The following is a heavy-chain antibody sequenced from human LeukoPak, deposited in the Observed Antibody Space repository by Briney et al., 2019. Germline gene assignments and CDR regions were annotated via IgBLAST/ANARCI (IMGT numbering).Heavy chain of an antibody. CDR1: GGSISSYY. CDR2: IYYSGST. V-gene: IGHV4-59*08. D-gene: IGHD4-17*01. J-gene: IGHJ4*02. CDR3: ARVPTVTFFDY. Sequence: SETLSLTCTVSGGSISSYYWSWIRQPPRKGLEWIGYIYYSGSTNYNPSLKSRVTISVDTSKNQFSLKLTSVTAADTAVYYCARVPTVTFFDYWGQGTLVTVSS.